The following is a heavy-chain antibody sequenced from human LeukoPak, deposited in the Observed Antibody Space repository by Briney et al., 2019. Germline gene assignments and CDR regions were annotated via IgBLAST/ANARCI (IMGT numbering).Heavy chain of an antibody. J-gene: IGHJ3*02. Sequence: ASVKVSCKASGYTFTTYGINWLRQDPGQGLAWMGWISTYNSNTHYAQKLQGRVTMTTDASTSTAYMELRSLRSDDTAVYYCARGIPPGDAFDIWGQGTMVTVSS. CDR1: GYTFTTYG. CDR2: ISTYNSNT. V-gene: IGHV1-18*01. CDR3: ARGIPPGDAFDI. D-gene: IGHD2-2*02.